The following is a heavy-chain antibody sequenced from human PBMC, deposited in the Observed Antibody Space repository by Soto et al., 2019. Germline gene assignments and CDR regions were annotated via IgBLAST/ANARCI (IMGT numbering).Heavy chain of an antibody. CDR2: INAGNGNT. J-gene: IGHJ6*02. Sequence: ASVKVSCKASGYTFTSYAMHCVRQAPGQRLEWMGWINAGNGNTKYSQKFQGRVTITRDTSASTAYMELSSLRSEDTAVYYCASPTYDSSGYYYGMDVWGQGTTVTVSS. CDR3: ASPTYDSSGYYYGMDV. V-gene: IGHV1-3*01. CDR1: GYTFTSYA. D-gene: IGHD3-22*01.